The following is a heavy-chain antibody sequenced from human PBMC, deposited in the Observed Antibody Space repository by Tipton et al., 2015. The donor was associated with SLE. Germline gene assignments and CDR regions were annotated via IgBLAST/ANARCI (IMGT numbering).Heavy chain of an antibody. D-gene: IGHD2-21*01. V-gene: IGHV4-59*01. Sequence: TLSLTCTVSGGSITSYYWSWIRQPPGKGLEWIGYMYYTGSTNYHPSLKSRVTISVDTSKNQFSLNLSSVTAADTAVYYCSRDVDIVVGEMDVWGKGTTVTVSS. CDR2: MYYTGST. CDR3: SRDVDIVVGEMDV. J-gene: IGHJ6*04. CDR1: GGSITSYY.